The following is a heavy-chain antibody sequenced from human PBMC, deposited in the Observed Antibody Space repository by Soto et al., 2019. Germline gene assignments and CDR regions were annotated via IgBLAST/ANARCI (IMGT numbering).Heavy chain of an antibody. CDR1: EYTFTIYS. CDR2: INPSGGGT. Sequence: QVQLVQSGAEVKKPGASVKVSCKASEYTFTIYSVHWVRQAPGQGLEWMGIINPSGGGTTFAQKFQGRVTMTRDTSTNTVYMELSSLKSEDTAVYYCARDFTVLIAATYDFYGMDVWGQGTTVTVSS. J-gene: IGHJ6*02. CDR3: ARDFTVLIAATYDFYGMDV. D-gene: IGHD2-21*01. V-gene: IGHV1-46*01.